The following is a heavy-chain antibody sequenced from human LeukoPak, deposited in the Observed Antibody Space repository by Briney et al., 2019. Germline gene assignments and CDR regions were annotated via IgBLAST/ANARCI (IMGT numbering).Heavy chain of an antibody. Sequence: PGGSLRLSCAVSGFTFDDYAMHWVRQAPEKGLEWVSGISWNSGNIDYADSVEGRFTISRDNAKNSLYLQMNSLRPEDTALYYCAKVLPYIAAAGPFGYWGQGTLVTVSS. CDR2: ISWNSGNI. CDR1: GFTFDDYA. CDR3: AKVLPYIAAAGPFGY. V-gene: IGHV3-9*01. J-gene: IGHJ4*02. D-gene: IGHD6-13*01.